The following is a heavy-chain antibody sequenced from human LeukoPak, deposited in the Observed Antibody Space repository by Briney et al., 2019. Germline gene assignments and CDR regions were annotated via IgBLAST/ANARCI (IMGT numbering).Heavy chain of an antibody. D-gene: IGHD6-6*01. Sequence: GGSLRLSWAASGFTFSSYAMSWVRQAPGKGLEWVSIVSGSGGSTNYADSVKGRFTISRDNSKNTLYLQMNTLRAEDTAVYYCAKGHLYSTSSTSFDYWGQGTLVTVSS. CDR1: GFTFSSYA. J-gene: IGHJ4*02. CDR3: AKGHLYSTSSTSFDY. V-gene: IGHV3-23*01. CDR2: VSGSGGST.